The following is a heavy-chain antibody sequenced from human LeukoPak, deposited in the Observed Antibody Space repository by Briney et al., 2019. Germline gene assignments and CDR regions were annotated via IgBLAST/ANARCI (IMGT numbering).Heavy chain of an antibody. CDR3: ARGGDTGMFDY. V-gene: IGHV4-34*01. D-gene: IGHD5-18*01. CDR1: GGSFSGYY. CDR2: INHSGST. Sequence: PSETLSLTCAVYGGSFSGYYWSWIRQPPGKGLEWIGEINHSGSTNYNPSLKSRVTISADTSKNQFSLKLSSVTAADTAVYYCARGGDTGMFDYWGQGTLVTVSS. J-gene: IGHJ4*02.